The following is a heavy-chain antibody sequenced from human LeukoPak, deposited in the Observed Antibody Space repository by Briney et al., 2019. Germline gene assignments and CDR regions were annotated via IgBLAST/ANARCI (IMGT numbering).Heavy chain of an antibody. J-gene: IGHJ3*02. V-gene: IGHV4-39*07. CDR1: GGSITSATYH. CDR2: VYYTGNT. D-gene: IGHD4-11*01. Sequence: KPSETLSLTCTVSGGSITSATYHWAWIRQAPGKGLEWLGSVYYTGNTHNNPSLKSRVTISVDTSKNHFSLKLTSVTAADTAVYYCARAPWAYGNYVHAFDIWGQGTIVTVSS. CDR3: ARAPWAYGNYVHAFDI.